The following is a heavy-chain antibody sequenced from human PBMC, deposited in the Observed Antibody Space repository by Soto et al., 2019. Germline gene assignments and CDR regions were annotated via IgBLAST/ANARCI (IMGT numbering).Heavy chain of an antibody. J-gene: IGHJ5*02. CDR1: GVTFRDYY. D-gene: IGHD3-10*01. Sequence: QVQLVESGGGLVKPGGSLRLSWAASGVTFRDYYMSWIRQAPGKGLEWVSYISSTAGTNYYADSVKGRFTISRDNAKNSLYLQMNRLRAEDTAVYYCAVSYRGVLPASFDHWGQGTLVTVSS. CDR3: AVSYRGVLPASFDH. CDR2: ISSTAGTN. V-gene: IGHV3-11*01.